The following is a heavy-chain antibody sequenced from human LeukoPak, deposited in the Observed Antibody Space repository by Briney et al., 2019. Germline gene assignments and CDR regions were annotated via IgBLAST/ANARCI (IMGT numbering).Heavy chain of an antibody. CDR2: MNPNSGNT. Sequence: RASVKVSCKASGYTFTSYDIHWVRQATGQGLEWMGWMNPNSGNTGYAQKFQGRVTMTRNTSISTAYMELSSLRSEDTAVYYCARARLYDRGFDPWGQGTLVTVSS. D-gene: IGHD3-9*01. V-gene: IGHV1-8*01. CDR1: GYTFTSYD. CDR3: ARARLYDRGFDP. J-gene: IGHJ5*02.